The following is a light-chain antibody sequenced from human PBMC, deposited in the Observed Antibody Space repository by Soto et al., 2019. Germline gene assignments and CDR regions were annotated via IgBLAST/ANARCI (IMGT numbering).Light chain of an antibody. V-gene: IGKV1-27*01. CDR3: QKYNSAPLT. Sequence: DIQMTQSPSSLSASVGDRVTITCRASQGISNYLAWYQQKPGKVPKLLIYAASTLQSVVPPRFRGSGSGTDFTLTIISLEPEDVATYYCQKYNSAPLTFGGRTKVQIK. CDR2: AAS. J-gene: IGKJ4*01. CDR1: QGISNY.